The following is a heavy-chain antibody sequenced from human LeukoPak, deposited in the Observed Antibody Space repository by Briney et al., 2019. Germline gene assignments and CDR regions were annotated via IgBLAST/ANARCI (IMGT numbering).Heavy chain of an antibody. CDR2: INPSGGSA. CDR3: ARESGCSGGSCYFGY. CDR1: GYTFTSYY. Sequence: ASVKVSCKASGYTFTSYYMHWVRQAPGQGLEWMGIINPSGGSASYAQKFQGRVTMTRDTSTSTVYMELSSLRSEDTAVYYCARESGCSGGSCYFGYWGQGTLVTVSS. V-gene: IGHV1-46*01. J-gene: IGHJ4*02. D-gene: IGHD2-15*01.